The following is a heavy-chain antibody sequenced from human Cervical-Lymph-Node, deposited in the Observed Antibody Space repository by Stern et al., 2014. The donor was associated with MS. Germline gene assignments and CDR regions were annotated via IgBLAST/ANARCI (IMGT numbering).Heavy chain of an antibody. V-gene: IGHV1-69*01. CDR1: GGTLSDYG. CDR3: ARDGDSSMLGLDV. D-gene: IGHD4-17*01. CDR2: IIPMFGTA. Sequence: QVQLVESGAEVKKPGSSVKVSCKASGGTLSDYGISWVRQDPGQGLEWMGGIIPMFGTANYAQKFQGRVTITADDSTNTAYMDLSSLTSDDTAVYYCARDGDSSMLGLDVWGQGTTVTVSS. J-gene: IGHJ6*02.